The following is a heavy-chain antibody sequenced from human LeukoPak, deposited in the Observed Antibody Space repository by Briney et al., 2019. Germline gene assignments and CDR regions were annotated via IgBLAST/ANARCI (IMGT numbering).Heavy chain of an antibody. CDR2: ISGSSGST. CDR3: AKDPYSGSYAFDY. CDR1: GFTFSSYG. Sequence: GGSLRLSCAASGFTFSSYGMSWVRQAPGKGLEWVSAISGSSGSTYYADSVKGRFTISRDNSKNTLYLQMNSLRAEDTAVYYCAKDPYSGSYAFDYWGQGTLVTVSS. D-gene: IGHD1-26*01. J-gene: IGHJ4*02. V-gene: IGHV3-23*01.